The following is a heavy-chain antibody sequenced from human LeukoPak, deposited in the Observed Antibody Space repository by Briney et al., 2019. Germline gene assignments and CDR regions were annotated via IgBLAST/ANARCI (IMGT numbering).Heavy chain of an antibody. CDR3: ARAAGPGGTTFLGWFDP. V-gene: IGHV4-59*01. Sequence: SETLSLTCTVSGGSISSYYWSWIRQPPGKGLEWIGYIYYSGSTNYYPSLKSRVTISIDTSKNQFSLKLSSVTGADTAVYYCARAAGPGGTTFLGWFDPWGQGTLVTVSS. J-gene: IGHJ5*02. CDR1: GGSISSYY. CDR2: IYYSGST. D-gene: IGHD1-7*01.